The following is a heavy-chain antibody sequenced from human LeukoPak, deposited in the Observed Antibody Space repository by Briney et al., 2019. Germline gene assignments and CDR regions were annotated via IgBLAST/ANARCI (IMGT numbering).Heavy chain of an antibody. J-gene: IGHJ4*02. CDR2: IYSGGST. D-gene: IGHD3-10*01. V-gene: IGHV3-53*01. CDR1: GFTVSSNY. Sequence: PGGSLRLSCAASGFTVSSNYMSWVRQAPGKGLEWVSVIYSGGSTYYADSVKGRFTISRDNSKNTLYLQMNSLRAEDTAVYYCARATTGLYGSGSYRRQTNRYFDYWGQGTLVTVSS. CDR3: ARATTGLYGSGSYRRQTNRYFDY.